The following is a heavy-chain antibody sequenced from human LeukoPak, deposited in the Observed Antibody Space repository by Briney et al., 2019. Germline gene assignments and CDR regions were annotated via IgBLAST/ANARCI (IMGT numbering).Heavy chain of an antibody. D-gene: IGHD2-2*01. CDR1: GFTFSSYA. CDR3: AKDRGCSSTSCYLFDY. Sequence: GGSLRLSCAASGFTFSSYAMSWVRQAPGKGLEWVSAISGSGGSTYYADSVKGRFTISRDNSKNTLYLQMNSLRAEDTAVYYCAKDRGCSSTSCYLFDYWGQGTLVTVSS. V-gene: IGHV3-23*01. J-gene: IGHJ4*02. CDR2: ISGSGGST.